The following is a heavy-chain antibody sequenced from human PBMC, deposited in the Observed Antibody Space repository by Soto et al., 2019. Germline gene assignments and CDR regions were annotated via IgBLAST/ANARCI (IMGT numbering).Heavy chain of an antibody. D-gene: IGHD5-12*01. CDR1: GFTFSSYA. CDR3: AKDALYSGYDTPMPTNGFDP. CDR2: ISGSGGST. V-gene: IGHV3-23*01. J-gene: IGHJ5*02. Sequence: EVQLLESGGGLVQPGGSLRLFCAASGFTFSSYAMSWVRQAPGKGLEWVSAISGSGGSTYYADSVKGRFTISRDNSKNTLYLQMNSLRAEDTAVYYCAKDALYSGYDTPMPTNGFDPWGQGTLVTVSS.